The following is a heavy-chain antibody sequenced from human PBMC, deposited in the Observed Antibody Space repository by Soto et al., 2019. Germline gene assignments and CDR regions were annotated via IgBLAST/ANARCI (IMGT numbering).Heavy chain of an antibody. CDR2: IRQDGGET. V-gene: IGHV3-7*05. CDR3: AREGFNFGEFDF. Sequence: EVQLVESGGGLVQPGGSLRLSCAASGFTFSYYWMSWVRQAPGKGLEWVANIRQDGGETNYDHSVRGRFTISRDNATNSFYLQMNSLRAEDTAVYYCAREGFNFGEFDFWGQGALVTVSS. J-gene: IGHJ4*02. CDR1: GFTFSYYW. D-gene: IGHD2-21*01.